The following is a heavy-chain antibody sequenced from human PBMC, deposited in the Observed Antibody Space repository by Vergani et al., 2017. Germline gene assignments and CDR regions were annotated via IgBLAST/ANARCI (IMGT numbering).Heavy chain of an antibody. J-gene: IGHJ5*02. CDR1: GYTFTDYY. V-gene: IGHV1-69-2*01. CDR2: VDPEDGET. CDR3: ARDSRYCSSTSCYVGRDWFDP. Sequence: EVQLVQSGAEVKKPGATVKISCKVSGYTFTDYYMHWAQQAPGKGLEWMGLVDPEDGETIYAEKFQGRVTITADTSTDTAYMELSSLRSEDTAVYYCARDSRYCSSTSCYVGRDWFDPWGQGTLVTVSS. D-gene: IGHD2-2*01.